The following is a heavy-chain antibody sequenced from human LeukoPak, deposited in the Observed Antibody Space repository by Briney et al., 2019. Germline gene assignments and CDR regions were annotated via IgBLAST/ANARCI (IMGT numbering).Heavy chain of an antibody. J-gene: IGHJ4*02. CDR1: GFTFSSYW. D-gene: IGHD3-22*01. Sequence: PGGSLRLPCAASGFTFSSYWMHWVRQAPGKGLVWVSRINSDGSSTSYADSVKGRFTISRDNAKNTLYLQMNSLRAEDAAVYYCARDPTYYYDSSGYIDYWGQGTLVTVSS. CDR3: ARDPTYYYDSSGYIDY. V-gene: IGHV3-74*01. CDR2: INSDGSST.